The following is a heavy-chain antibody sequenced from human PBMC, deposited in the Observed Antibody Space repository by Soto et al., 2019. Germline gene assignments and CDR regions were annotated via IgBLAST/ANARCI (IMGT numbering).Heavy chain of an antibody. D-gene: IGHD1-26*01. CDR1: GYTFTSYY. CDR2: INPSGGST. J-gene: IGHJ4*02. CDR3: ARAAVQWELTRPVDS. Sequence: QVQLVQSGAEVKKPGASVKVSCKASGYTFTSYYMHWVRQAPGQGLEWMGIINPSGGSTSYAQKFQGRVTMTRDTSTSTVYMELSSLRSEDTAVYYCARAAVQWELTRPVDSWGQGTLVTVSS. V-gene: IGHV1-46*03.